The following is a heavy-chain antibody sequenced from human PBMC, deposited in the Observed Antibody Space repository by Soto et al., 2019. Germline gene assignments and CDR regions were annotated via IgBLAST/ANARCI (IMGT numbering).Heavy chain of an antibody. V-gene: IGHV4-30-4*01. J-gene: IGHJ4*02. CDR1: GGSISSGDYY. CDR2: IYYSGST. CDR3: ARAYWGSYPLAEPYYFDY. Sequence: PSETLSLTCTVSGGSISSGDYYWSWIRQPPGKGLEWIGYIYYSGSTYYNPSLKSRVTISVDTSKNQFSLKLSSVTAADTAVYYCARAYWGSYPLAEPYYFDYWGQGTLVTVSS. D-gene: IGHD3-16*01.